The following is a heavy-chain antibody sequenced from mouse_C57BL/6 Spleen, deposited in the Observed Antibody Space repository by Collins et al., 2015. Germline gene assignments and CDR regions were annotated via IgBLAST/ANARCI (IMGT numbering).Heavy chain of an antibody. CDR2: IYPGDGDT. V-gene: IGHV1-82*01. D-gene: IGHD1-1*01. CDR1: GYAFSSSW. J-gene: IGHJ2*01. CDR3: ARGTTVVAYYFDY. Sequence: QVQLQQPGAELVKPGASVKISCKASGYAFSSSWMNWVKQRPGKGLEWIGRIYPGDGDTNYNGKFKGKATLTADKSSSTAYMQLSSLTSEDSAVYFCARGTTVVAYYFDYWGQGTTLTVSS.